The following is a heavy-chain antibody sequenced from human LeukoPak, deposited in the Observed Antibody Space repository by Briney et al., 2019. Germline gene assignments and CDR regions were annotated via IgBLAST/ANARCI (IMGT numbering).Heavy chain of an antibody. CDR2: IGSSGATT. Sequence: HPGGSLRLSCAASGFTFSSYGMSWVRQAPGKGLEWVSSIGSSGATTYYTDSVRGRFTISRDNSKNTVYLQMNSLRVEDTAVYYCAEVRPGAGTTDWGQGTLVTVSS. J-gene: IGHJ4*02. V-gene: IGHV3-23*01. CDR1: GFTFSSYG. D-gene: IGHD1-7*01. CDR3: AEVRPGAGTTD.